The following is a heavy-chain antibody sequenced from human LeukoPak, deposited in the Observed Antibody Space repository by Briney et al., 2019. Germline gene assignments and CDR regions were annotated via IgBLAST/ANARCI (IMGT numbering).Heavy chain of an antibody. CDR3: AKDQGDYCSGFSCYSGEYGHFQH. D-gene: IGHD2-2*01. CDR2: IRSSGGTT. Sequence: GGSLRLSCAASGFTFSRHAMSWVRQAPGKGLEWVSAIRSSGGTTYYADSVKGRFTISRDNSKNTLYLQMNSLRAEDTAVYYCAKDQGDYCSGFSCYSGEYGHFQHXXQGXLVTVSS. J-gene: IGHJ1*01. CDR1: GFTFSRHA. V-gene: IGHV3-23*01.